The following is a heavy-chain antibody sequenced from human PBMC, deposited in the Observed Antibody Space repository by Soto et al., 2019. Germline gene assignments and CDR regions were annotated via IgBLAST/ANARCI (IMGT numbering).Heavy chain of an antibody. J-gene: IGHJ5*02. D-gene: IGHD4-4*01. CDR1: VGSINIDDFY. V-gene: IGHV4-30-4*01. CDR3: AREKDYNNYGDA. CDR2: IYYSGST. Sequence: SETLSVTSTFSVGSINIDDFYLSWIRQPPGQGLEWIGYIYYSGSTYYNPSLKSRVTMSVDTSKNQFSLKLTSVTAADTAVYYCAREKDYNNYGDAWGQGTMVTGSS.